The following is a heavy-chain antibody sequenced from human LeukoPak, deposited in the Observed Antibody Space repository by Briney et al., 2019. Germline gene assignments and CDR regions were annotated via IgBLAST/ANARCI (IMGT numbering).Heavy chain of an antibody. D-gene: IGHD5-18*01. V-gene: IGHV5-51*01. Sequence: GESLKISCHGSGYAFPSYWIGWVRQMPGKGLEWMGHIFPGDSDTRYSPSFQGQVTISADKSITTAYLQWSSLKASDTAMYYCARQGRAGGYTYGYFDYWGQGTLVTVSS. CDR2: IFPGDSDT. CDR3: ARQGRAGGYTYGYFDY. CDR1: GYAFPSYW. J-gene: IGHJ4*02.